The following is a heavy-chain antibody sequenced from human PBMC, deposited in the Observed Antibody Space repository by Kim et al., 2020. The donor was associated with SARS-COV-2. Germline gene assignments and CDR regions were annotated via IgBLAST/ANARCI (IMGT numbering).Heavy chain of an antibody. V-gene: IGHV3-23*01. Sequence: AATVKGRFTIASDNSKNTLYLQMYSLRADDTAVYYCAKPYSSLSGIYFDYFGQGTLVTVSS. CDR3: AKPYSSLSGIYFDY. D-gene: IGHD6-6*01. J-gene: IGHJ4*02.